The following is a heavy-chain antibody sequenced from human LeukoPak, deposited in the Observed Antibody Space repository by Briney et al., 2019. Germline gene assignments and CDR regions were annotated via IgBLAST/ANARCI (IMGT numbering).Heavy chain of an antibody. Sequence: SVKVSCKASAGTFSSYAISWVRQAPGQGLEWMGGIIPIFGTANYAQKFQGRVTITADESTSTAYMELSSLRSEDTAVYYCARDALEGRGGYNNMWFDYWGQGTLVTVSS. CDR3: ARDALEGRGGYNNMWFDY. CDR1: AGTFSSYA. J-gene: IGHJ4*02. V-gene: IGHV1-69*13. D-gene: IGHD5-24*01. CDR2: IIPIFGTA.